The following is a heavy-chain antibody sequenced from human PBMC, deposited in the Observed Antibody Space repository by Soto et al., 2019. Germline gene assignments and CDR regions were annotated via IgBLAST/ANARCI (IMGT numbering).Heavy chain of an antibody. J-gene: IGHJ4*02. CDR3: AHPSVDWAGFGY. Sequence: QITLKESGPTLVKPTQTLTLTCTFSGFSLSTSGVGVGWIRQPPGKDLEWLALIYWDDDKRYSPSLKSRLTITTNTTKNQVVLTTTNMDPVDTATYHCAHPSVDWAGFGYWGQGTLVTVSS. V-gene: IGHV2-5*02. D-gene: IGHD2-21*01. CDR1: GFSLSTSGVG. CDR2: IYWDDDK.